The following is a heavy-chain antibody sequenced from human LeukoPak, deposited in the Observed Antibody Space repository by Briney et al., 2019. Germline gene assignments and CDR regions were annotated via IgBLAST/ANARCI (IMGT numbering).Heavy chain of an antibody. CDR2: IYYSGST. CDR3: ARVSGGYDLDY. D-gene: IGHD5-12*01. CDR1: GGSISSYY. V-gene: IGHV4-59*01. J-gene: IGHJ4*02. Sequence: SETLSLTCTVSGGSISSYYWSWIRQPPGKGLEWIGYIYYSGSTNYNPSLKSRVTMSVDTSKNQFSLKLSSVTAADTAVYYCARVSGGYDLDYWGQGTLVTVSS.